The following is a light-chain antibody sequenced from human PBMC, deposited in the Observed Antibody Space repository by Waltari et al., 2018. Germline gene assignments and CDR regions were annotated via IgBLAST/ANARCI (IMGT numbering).Light chain of an antibody. CDR1: SSDLGGYNY. CDR3: SSYIDSSTLEL. CDR2: DVS. J-gene: IGLJ2*01. Sequence: QSALTQPASVSGSPGQSITISCTGTSSDLGGYNYVSWYQQVPGRAPKLIIYDVSNRPSGVSSRFSGSKSGNTASLTISGLQAEDEADYFCSSYIDSSTLELFGGGTSLTVL. V-gene: IGLV2-14*03.